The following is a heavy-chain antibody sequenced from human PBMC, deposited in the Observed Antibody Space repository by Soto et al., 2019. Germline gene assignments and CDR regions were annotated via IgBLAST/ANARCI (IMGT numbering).Heavy chain of an antibody. CDR3: VKGITIFGVVIDY. CDR2: ISGSGGST. CDR1: GFTFSSYA. V-gene: IGHV3-23*01. D-gene: IGHD3-3*01. J-gene: IGHJ4*02. Sequence: EVQLLESGGSLVQPGGSLRLSCAASGFTFSSYAMSWVRQAPGKGLEWVSAISGSGGSTYYADSVKGRFTISRDNSKNTLYLQMNSLRAEDTAVYYCVKGITIFGVVIDYWGQGTLVTVSS.